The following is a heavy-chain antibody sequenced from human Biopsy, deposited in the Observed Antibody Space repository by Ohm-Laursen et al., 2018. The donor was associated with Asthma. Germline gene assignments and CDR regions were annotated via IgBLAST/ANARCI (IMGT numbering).Heavy chain of an antibody. J-gene: IGHJ6*02. CDR2: IWYDGSNK. CDR1: GFTFRRYG. CDR3: ARGGLGYCSSTSCYQNYYYGMDV. Sequence: SLRLACAASGFTFRRYGMHWVRQAPGKGLEWVAVIWYDGSNKYYADSVKGRFTISRDNSKNTLYLQMNSLRAEDTAVYYCARGGLGYCSSTSCYQNYYYGMDVWGQGTTVTVSS. D-gene: IGHD2-2*01. V-gene: IGHV3-33*01.